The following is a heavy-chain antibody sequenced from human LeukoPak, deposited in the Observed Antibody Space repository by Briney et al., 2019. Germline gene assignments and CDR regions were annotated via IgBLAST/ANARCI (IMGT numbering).Heavy chain of an antibody. CDR2: ISYDGSNK. CDR3: ARRHSSGWYDRRGRYFDY. V-gene: IGHV3-30-3*01. Sequence: PGGSLRLSCAASGFTFSSYAMHWVRQAPGKGLEWVAVISYDGSNKYYADSVKGRFTIPRDNSKNTLYLQMNSLRAEDTAVYYCARRHSSGWYDRRGRYFDYWGQGTLVTVSS. CDR1: GFTFSSYA. D-gene: IGHD6-19*01. J-gene: IGHJ4*02.